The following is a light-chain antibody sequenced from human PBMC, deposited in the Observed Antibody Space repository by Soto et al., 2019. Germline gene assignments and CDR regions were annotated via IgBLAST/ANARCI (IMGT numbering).Light chain of an antibody. V-gene: IGKV3-20*01. CDR3: YQYGSTPPYT. CDR2: GSS. Sequence: EVVLTQSPGTLSLSPGERATLSCRASQSIINNYLAWYQQRPGQAPRLLIYGSSDRATGIPGRLIGSGSGKDFTLSISSLEREVFEVYYCYQYGSTPPYTFGQGTKVEI. J-gene: IGKJ2*01. CDR1: QSIINNY.